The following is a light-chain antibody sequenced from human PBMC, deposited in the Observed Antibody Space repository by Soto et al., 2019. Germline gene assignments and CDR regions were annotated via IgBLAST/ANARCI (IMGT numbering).Light chain of an antibody. Sequence: QSALTQPASVSGSPGQSITISCTGTSSDIGIYEYVSWYQQHPGKAPKLMISDVSYRPSGVSNRFSGSKSGDTASLTISGLQAEDEAEYYCSSYRSGSTGVFGTGTKVTVL. CDR2: DVS. CDR1: SSDIGIYEY. V-gene: IGLV2-14*01. CDR3: SSYRSGSTGV. J-gene: IGLJ1*01.